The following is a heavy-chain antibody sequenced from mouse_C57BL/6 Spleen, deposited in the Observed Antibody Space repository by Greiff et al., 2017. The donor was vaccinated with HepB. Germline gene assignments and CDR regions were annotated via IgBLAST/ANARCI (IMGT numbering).Heavy chain of an antibody. CDR1: GYTFTDYN. J-gene: IGHJ2*01. D-gene: IGHD1-2*01. Sequence: EVQLQQSGPELVKPGASVKMSCKASGYTFTDYNMHWVKQSHGKSLEWIGYINPNNGGTSYNQKFKGKATLTVNKSSSTAYMELRSLTSEDSAVYYCASSPYGIFDYWGQGTTLTVSS. CDR3: ASSPYGIFDY. CDR2: INPNNGGT. V-gene: IGHV1-22*01.